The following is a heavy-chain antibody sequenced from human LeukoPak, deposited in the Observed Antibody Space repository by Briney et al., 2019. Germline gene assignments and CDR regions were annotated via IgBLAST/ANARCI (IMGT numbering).Heavy chain of an antibody. V-gene: IGHV4-59*01. D-gene: IGHD3-22*01. Sequence: SETLSLTCTVSGGSIRSDYWSWIRQPPGKGLEWIGYTHYSGGPNYNPSLTSRVTISVDTSKNQFSLKLSSVTAADTAVYYCARVTGYMIEDYFDYWGQGTLVTVSS. CDR2: THYSGGP. CDR1: GGSIRSDY. CDR3: ARVTGYMIEDYFDY. J-gene: IGHJ4*02.